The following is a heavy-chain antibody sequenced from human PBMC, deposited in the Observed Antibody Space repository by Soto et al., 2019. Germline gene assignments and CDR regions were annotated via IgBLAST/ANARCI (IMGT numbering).Heavy chain of an antibody. CDR1: GFTVSNNY. V-gene: IGHV3-53*01. Sequence: GGSLRLSCAASGFTVSNNYMTWVRQAPGKGLEWVSFIYSSGSTYYADSVKGRFTISRDNFKNTLYLQMNSLRAEDTAVYYCARGYSYTQPFLDYWGLGTLVTVSS. J-gene: IGHJ4*02. CDR3: ARGYSYTQPFLDY. CDR2: IYSSGST. D-gene: IGHD5-18*01.